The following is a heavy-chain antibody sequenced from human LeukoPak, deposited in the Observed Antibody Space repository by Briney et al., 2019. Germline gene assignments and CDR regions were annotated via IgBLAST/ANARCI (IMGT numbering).Heavy chain of an antibody. CDR1: GFTFSNYS. D-gene: IGHD6-13*01. J-gene: IGHJ4*02. Sequence: GGSLRLSCAASGFTFSNYSMNWVRQAPGKGLEWVSSISSSSSYIYYADSVKGRFTISRDNAKNSLYLQMNSLRAEDTAVYYCARDRIMGSSWYSSLGDFDYWGQGTLVTVSS. V-gene: IGHV3-21*01. CDR2: ISSSSSYI. CDR3: ARDRIMGSSWYSSLGDFDY.